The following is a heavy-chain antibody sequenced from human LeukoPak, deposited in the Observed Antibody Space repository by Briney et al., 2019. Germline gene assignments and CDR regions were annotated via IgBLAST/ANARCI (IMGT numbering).Heavy chain of an antibody. CDR2: MNPNSGNT. V-gene: IGHV1-8*01. CDR3: ARVPIFGVVRAFDI. D-gene: IGHD3-3*01. CDR1: GYTFTSHD. Sequence: GASVKVSCKASGYTFTSHDINWVRQATGQGLEWMGWMNPNSGNTGYAQKFQGRVTMTRNTSISTAYMELSSLRSEDTAVYYCARVPIFGVVRAFDIWGQGTMVTVSS. J-gene: IGHJ3*02.